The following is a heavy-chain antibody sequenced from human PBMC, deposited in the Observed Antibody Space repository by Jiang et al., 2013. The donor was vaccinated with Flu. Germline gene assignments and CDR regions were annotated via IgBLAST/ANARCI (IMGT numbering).Heavy chain of an antibody. J-gene: IGHJ4*02. D-gene: IGHD6-19*01. V-gene: IGHV3-23*01. Sequence: QLLEVWGRLGTAWGVPETVLCSLWIHFSSYAMSWVRQAPGKGLEWVSLISGMGLAHTTPDSVKGRFTISRDNSKNTLYLQMNSLRAEDTAVYYCAKTKDNSGWVIDYWGQGTLLTVSS. CDR3: AKTKDNSGWVIDY. CDR1: IHFSSYA. CDR2: ISGMGLA.